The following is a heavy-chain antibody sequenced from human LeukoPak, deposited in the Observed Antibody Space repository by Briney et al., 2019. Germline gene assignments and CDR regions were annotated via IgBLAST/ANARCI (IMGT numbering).Heavy chain of an antibody. D-gene: IGHD5-18*01. J-gene: IGHJ3*02. CDR2: ISYDGSNK. CDR1: GFTFSSYG. CDR3: AKEDAAENAFDI. Sequence: GGSLRLSCAAPGFTFSSYGMHWVRQAPGKGLEWVAVISYDGSNKNYVDSVKGRFTISRDNSKNTLFLQMNSLRAEDTALYYCAKEDAAENAFDIWGQGTMVTI. V-gene: IGHV3-30*18.